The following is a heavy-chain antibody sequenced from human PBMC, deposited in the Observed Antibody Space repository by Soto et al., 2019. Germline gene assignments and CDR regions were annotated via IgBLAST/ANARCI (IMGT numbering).Heavy chain of an antibody. CDR3: AKAGCSGGSCYSVYAFDI. V-gene: IGHV3-23*01. CDR2: ITDSGDDT. CDR1: GFTFNNYA. D-gene: IGHD2-15*01. Sequence: GSLRLSCAASGFTFNNYAMGWVRQAPGKGLEWVSAITDSGDDTYYIDSVKGRFTISRDNSKSTLYLQMNSLRAEDTAVYYCAKAGCSGGSCYSVYAFDIWGQGTMVTVSS. J-gene: IGHJ3*02.